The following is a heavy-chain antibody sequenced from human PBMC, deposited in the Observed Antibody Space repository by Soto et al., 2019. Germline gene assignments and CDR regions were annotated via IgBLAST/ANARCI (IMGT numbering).Heavy chain of an antibody. Sequence: SETLSLTCTVSGGSISSYYWSWIRQPPGKGLEWIGYIYYSGSTNYNPSLKSRVTISVDTSKNQFSLKLSSVTAADTAVYYCARGSPLYDFWIGYYQAGGVSLAGGYYYYGMDVWGQGSTVTVS. CDR3: ARGSPLYDFWIGYYQAGGVSLAGGYYYYGMDV. V-gene: IGHV4-59*01. J-gene: IGHJ6*02. CDR1: GGSISSYY. D-gene: IGHD3-3*01. CDR2: IYYSGST.